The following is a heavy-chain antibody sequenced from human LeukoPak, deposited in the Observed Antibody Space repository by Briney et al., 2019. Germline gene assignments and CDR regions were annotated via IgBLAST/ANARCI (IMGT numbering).Heavy chain of an antibody. CDR3: AKARVVARRGYFDY. Sequence: GDSLRLSCVASGFTFNIYPMNWVRQSPGKGLEWVSTIGTSGDTYYADSVKGRFTISRDDSKNTLYLPMHSLGSEDTAIHYCAKARVVARRGYFDYWGQGTLVTVSS. CDR2: IGTSGDT. V-gene: IGHV3-23*01. CDR1: GFTFNIYP. J-gene: IGHJ4*02. D-gene: IGHD2-15*01.